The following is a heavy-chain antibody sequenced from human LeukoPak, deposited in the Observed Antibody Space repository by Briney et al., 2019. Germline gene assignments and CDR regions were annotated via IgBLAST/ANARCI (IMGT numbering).Heavy chain of an antibody. Sequence: ASVKVSCKASGYTFTSYDINWVRQATGQGLEWMGWMNPNSCNTGYAQKFQGRVTMTRNTSISTADMELSRLRSEDTAVYYCASGTTTTMPGAGWGQGTLVTVSS. CDR2: MNPNSCNT. D-gene: IGHD5-12*01. CDR1: GYTFTSYD. CDR3: ASGTTTTMPGAG. J-gene: IGHJ4*02. V-gene: IGHV1-8*01.